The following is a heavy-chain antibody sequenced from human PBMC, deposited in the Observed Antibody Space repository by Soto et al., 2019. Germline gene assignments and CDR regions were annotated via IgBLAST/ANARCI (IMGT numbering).Heavy chain of an antibody. CDR3: AKSRNLDAFDI. J-gene: IGHJ3*02. CDR1: GFTFSSYG. V-gene: IGHV3-30*18. CDR2: ISYDGSNK. Sequence: GGSLRLSCAASGFTFSSYGMHWVRQAPGKGLEWVAVISYDGSNKYYADSVKGRFTISRDNSKNTLYLQMNSLRAEDTAVYYCAKSRNLDAFDIWGQGTMVTVSS. D-gene: IGHD1-1*01.